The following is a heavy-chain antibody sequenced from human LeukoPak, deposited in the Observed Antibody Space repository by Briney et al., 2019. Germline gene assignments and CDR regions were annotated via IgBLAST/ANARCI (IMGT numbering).Heavy chain of an antibody. CDR1: GFTFSSYW. J-gene: IGHJ5*02. V-gene: IGHV3-15*01. Sequence: PGGSLRLSCAASGFTFSSYWMSWVRQAPGKGLEWVGRTRSNSDGGTIDYAAPVKGRFTLSRDDSKTTLYLQMNSLQTEDTAVYYCATDFYDSTWGQGTLVTVSS. CDR2: TRSNSDGGTI. CDR3: ATDFYDST. D-gene: IGHD3-22*01.